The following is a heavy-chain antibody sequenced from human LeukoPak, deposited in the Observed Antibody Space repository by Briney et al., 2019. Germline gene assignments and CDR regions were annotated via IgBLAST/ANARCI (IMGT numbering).Heavy chain of an antibody. Sequence: GASVKVSCKASGYTFTTYGISWARQAPGQGLEWMGWISPYNGNTTYAQKLQGRVSMTTDISTSTAYMELRSLRSDDTAIYYCAREGLVGGDFPDYWGQGTLVTVSS. CDR1: GYTFTTYG. CDR3: AREGLVGGDFPDY. J-gene: IGHJ4*02. V-gene: IGHV1-18*01. CDR2: ISPYNGNT. D-gene: IGHD2-21*02.